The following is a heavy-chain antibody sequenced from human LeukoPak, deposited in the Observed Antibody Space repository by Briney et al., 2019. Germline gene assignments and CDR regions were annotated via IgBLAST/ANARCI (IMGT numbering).Heavy chain of an antibody. D-gene: IGHD6-13*01. CDR3: ARGFSSWYLSPYYLEY. CDR1: GYTFTGYY. Sequence: ASVKVSCKASGYTFTGYYMHWVRQVPGQALEWMGWINPNSGGTNYAQKFQGRVTMTRDTSITKAYMELSRLRSDDTAVYYCARGFSSWYLSPYYLEYCGQGTPVTVSS. V-gene: IGHV1-2*02. CDR2: INPNSGGT. J-gene: IGHJ4*02.